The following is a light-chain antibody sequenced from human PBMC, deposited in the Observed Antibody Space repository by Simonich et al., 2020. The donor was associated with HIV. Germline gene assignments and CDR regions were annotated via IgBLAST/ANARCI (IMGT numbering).Light chain of an antibody. CDR2: DAS. J-gene: IGKJ2*01. V-gene: IGKV3-11*01. CDR1: QSVNNY. CDR3: QQRSNWIHT. Sequence: ELVMTQSPATLSVSPGERATLSCKASQSVNNYLAWYQQNPGQPPRLLIYDASNRATGIPARFSGSGSGTDFTLTISSLEPEDFAVYYCQQRSNWIHTFGQGTKLEIK.